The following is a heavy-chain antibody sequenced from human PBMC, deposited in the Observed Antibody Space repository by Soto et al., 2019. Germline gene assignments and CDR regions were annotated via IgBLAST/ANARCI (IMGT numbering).Heavy chain of an antibody. CDR3: ARGNSEYSGYDPRYSTITYYYYGMDV. CDR2: IIPIFGTA. CDR1: GGTFSSYA. J-gene: IGHJ6*02. Sequence: ASVKVSCKASGGTFSSYAISWVRQAPGQGLEWMGGIIPIFGTANYAQKFQGRVTITADESTSTAYMELSSLRSEDTAVYYCARGNSEYSGYDPRYSTITYYYYGMDVWGQGTTVTVSS. V-gene: IGHV1-69*13. D-gene: IGHD5-12*01.